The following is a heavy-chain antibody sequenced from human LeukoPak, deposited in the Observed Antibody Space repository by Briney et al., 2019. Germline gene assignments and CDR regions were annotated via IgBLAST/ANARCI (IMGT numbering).Heavy chain of an antibody. V-gene: IGHV3-48*04. CDR2: ISSIGSTI. J-gene: IGHJ4*02. D-gene: IGHD3-10*01. CDR1: GFTFSTYT. Sequence: GGSLRLSCAASGFTFSTYTMNWVRQAPGKGLEWVSSISSIGSTIYYADSVKGRFTISRDNAKNSLYLQMNSLRAEDTAVYYCARYQRLGELDLPYYFDYWGQGTLVTVSS. CDR3: ARYQRLGELDLPYYFDY.